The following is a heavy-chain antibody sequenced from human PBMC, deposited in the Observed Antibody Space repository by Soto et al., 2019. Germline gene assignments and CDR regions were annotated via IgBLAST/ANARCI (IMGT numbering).Heavy chain of an antibody. V-gene: IGHV1-18*01. CDR3: ARVGGTMVRGVITTLPTPEAYYMDV. D-gene: IGHD3-10*01. Sequence: ALVKVSCKASGYTFTSYGISWVRQAPGQGLEWMGWISAYNGNTNYAQKLQGRVTMTTDTSTSTAYMELRSLRSDDTAVYYCARVGGTMVRGVITTLPTPEAYYMDVWGKGTTVTVSS. CDR1: GYTFTSYG. CDR2: ISAYNGNT. J-gene: IGHJ6*03.